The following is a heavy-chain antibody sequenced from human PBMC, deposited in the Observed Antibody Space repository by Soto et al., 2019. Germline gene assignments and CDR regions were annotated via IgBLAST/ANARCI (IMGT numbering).Heavy chain of an antibody. CDR3: AILPEPLYRSNFYYYYGMDV. CDR2: IIPIFGTA. J-gene: IGHJ6*02. CDR1: GGTFSSYA. Sequence: QVQLVQSGAEVKKPGSSVKVSCKASGGTFSSYAISWVRQSPGQGLEWMGGIIPIFGTANYAQKFQGRVRITADESTSTAYMELSSLRSEDTAVYYCAILPEPLYRSNFYYYYGMDVWGQGPTVTVSS. V-gene: IGHV1-69*01. D-gene: IGHD6-13*01.